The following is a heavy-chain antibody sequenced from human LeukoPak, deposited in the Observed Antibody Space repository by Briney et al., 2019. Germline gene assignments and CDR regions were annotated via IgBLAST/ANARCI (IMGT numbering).Heavy chain of an antibody. D-gene: IGHD6-19*01. CDR3: AREGLGYAFHV. Sequence: PGGSLRFSWAASGLPSGVPEMYWVGQAPGKGLECLSYISSGGTIYYADSVKGRFTISRDNAKKSLYLQMDSLRAEDTALYYCAREGLGYAFHVWGQGTMVTISS. V-gene: IGHV3-48*03. J-gene: IGHJ3*01. CDR1: GLPSGVPE. CDR2: ISSGGTI.